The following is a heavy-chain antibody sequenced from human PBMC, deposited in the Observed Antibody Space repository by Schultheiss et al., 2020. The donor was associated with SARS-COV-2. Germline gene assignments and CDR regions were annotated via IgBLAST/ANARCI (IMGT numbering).Heavy chain of an antibody. CDR3: TRGYYYDSFTYYYEDHYYGMDV. Sequence: SETLSLTCAVYGGSFSGYYWSWIRQPPGKGLEWIGEINHSGSTNYNPSLKSRVTISVDTSKNQFSLKLSSVTAADTAVYYCTRGYYYDSFTYYYEDHYYGMDVWGQGTTVTVSS. CDR1: GGSFSGYY. CDR2: INHSGST. V-gene: IGHV4-34*01. J-gene: IGHJ6*02. D-gene: IGHD3-22*01.